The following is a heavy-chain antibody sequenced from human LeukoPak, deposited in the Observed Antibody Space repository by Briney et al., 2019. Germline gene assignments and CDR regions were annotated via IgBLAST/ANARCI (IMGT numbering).Heavy chain of an antibody. V-gene: IGHV4-4*07. CDR3: ARHAAVEGSSGWSPLWWFDP. J-gene: IGHJ5*02. Sequence: SETLSLTCTVSGGSISSYYWSWIRQPAGKGLEWIGRIYTSGSTNYNPSLKSRVTMSVDTSKSQFSLKLSSVTAADTAVYYCARHAAVEGSSGWSPLWWFDPWGQGTLVTVSS. CDR1: GGSISSYY. CDR2: IYTSGST. D-gene: IGHD6-19*01.